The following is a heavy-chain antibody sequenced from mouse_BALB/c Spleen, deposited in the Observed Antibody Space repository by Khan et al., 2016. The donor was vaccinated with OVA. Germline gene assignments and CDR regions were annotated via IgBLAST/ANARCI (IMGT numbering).Heavy chain of an antibody. CDR1: GFTFSSYS. J-gene: IGHJ3*01. D-gene: IGHD4-1*01. CDR2: ISSAADYT. V-gene: IGHV5-6*01. CDR3: ASHLTGSFAY. Sequence: EVNVVESGGDLVKPGGSLKLSCAASGFTFSSYSMSWVRQIPDKRLEWVATISSAADYTYYPDSVKGRFTISRDNAKNTLYLQMSSLKSEDTAMYYCASHLTGSFAYWGQGTLVTVS.